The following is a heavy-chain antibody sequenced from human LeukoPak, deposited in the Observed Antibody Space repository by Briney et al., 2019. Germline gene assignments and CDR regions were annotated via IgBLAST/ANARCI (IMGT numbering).Heavy chain of an antibody. Sequence: GGSLRLSCAASGFTFSSYAMHWVRQAPGKGLEWVAVISYDGSNKYYADSVKGRFTISRDNSKNTLYLQMNSLRAEDTAVYYCARVQVGSSWYAYDYWGQGTLVTVSS. D-gene: IGHD6-13*01. V-gene: IGHV3-30-3*01. CDR3: ARVQVGSSWYAYDY. CDR1: GFTFSSYA. CDR2: ISYDGSNK. J-gene: IGHJ4*02.